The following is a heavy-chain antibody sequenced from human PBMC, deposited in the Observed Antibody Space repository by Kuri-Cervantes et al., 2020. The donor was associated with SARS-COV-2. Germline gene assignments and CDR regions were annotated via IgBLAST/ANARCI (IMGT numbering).Heavy chain of an antibody. V-gene: IGHV4-39*07. CDR3: ARDLPSDYTYYYYMDV. J-gene: IGHJ6*03. CDR2: IYYSGST. D-gene: IGHD4/OR15-4a*01. Sequence: SETLSLTCTVSGGSISSSSYYWGWIRQPPGKGLEWIGSIYYSGSTYYNPSLKSRVTISVDTSKNQFSLKLSSVTAADTAVYYCARDLPSDYTYYYYMDVWGKGTTVTVSS. CDR1: GGSISSSSYY.